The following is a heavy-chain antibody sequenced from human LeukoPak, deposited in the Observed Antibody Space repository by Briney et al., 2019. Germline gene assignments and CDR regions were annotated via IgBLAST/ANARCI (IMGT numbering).Heavy chain of an antibody. CDR1: GGSFSGYY. V-gene: IGHV4-34*01. J-gene: IGHJ3*02. CDR2: INHSGST. Sequence: PSETLSLTCAVYGGSFSGYYWSWIRPPPGKGLEWIGEINHSGSTNYNPSLKSRVTISVDTSKNQFSLKLSSVTAADTAVYYCARSYAYCGGDCYSEEDHAFDIWGQGTMVTVSS. D-gene: IGHD2-21*02. CDR3: ARSYAYCGGDCYSEEDHAFDI.